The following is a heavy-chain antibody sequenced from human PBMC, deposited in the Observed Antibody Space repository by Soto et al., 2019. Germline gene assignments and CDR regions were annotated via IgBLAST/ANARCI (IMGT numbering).Heavy chain of an antibody. CDR3: ARVSYDFWSGYYYTYYFDY. CDR1: GGSVSSGSYN. J-gene: IGHJ4*02. D-gene: IGHD3-3*01. Sequence: PSETLSLTCTVSGGSVSSGSYNWGWIRQPPGKGLEWIGFMYYGGSTNYTPSLKSRVTMSIDTSRNQFSLKLNSVTAADTAVYYCARVSYDFWSGYYYTYYFDYWGQGVLVTVSS. V-gene: IGHV4-61*01. CDR2: MYYGGST.